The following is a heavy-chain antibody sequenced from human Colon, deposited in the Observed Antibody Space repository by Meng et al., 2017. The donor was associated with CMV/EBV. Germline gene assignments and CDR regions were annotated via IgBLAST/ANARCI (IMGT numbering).Heavy chain of an antibody. V-gene: IGHV4-59*01. D-gene: IGHD3-3*01. CDR1: GGSISSYY. CDR2: IYYSGST. J-gene: IGHJ5*02. Sequence: GSLRLSCTVSGGSISSYYWSWIRQPPGKGLEWIGYIYYSGSTNYNPSLKSRVTISVDTSKNQFSLKLSSVTAVDTAVYYCARVQEGFTIFGVVIPSWFDPWGQGTLVTVSS. CDR3: ARVQEGFTIFGVVIPSWFDP.